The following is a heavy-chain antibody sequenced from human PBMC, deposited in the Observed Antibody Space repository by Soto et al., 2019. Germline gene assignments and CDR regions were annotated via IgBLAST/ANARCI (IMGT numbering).Heavy chain of an antibody. V-gene: IGHV1-8*01. CDR1: GYTFTSYD. D-gene: IGHD3-10*01. CDR2: MNPNSGNT. J-gene: IGHJ4*02. CDR3: ARGEGNYGSGSYYKLFDY. Sequence: QVQLVQSGAEVKKPGASVKVSCKASGYTFTSYDINWVRQATGQGLEWMGWMNPNSGNTGYAQKFQGRVTMTRNTTISTAYMELSSLRSEDTDVYYCARGEGNYGSGSYYKLFDYWGQGTLVTVSS.